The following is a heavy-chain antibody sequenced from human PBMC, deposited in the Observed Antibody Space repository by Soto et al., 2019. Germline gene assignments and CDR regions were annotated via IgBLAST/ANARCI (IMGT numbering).Heavy chain of an antibody. D-gene: IGHD2-15*01. CDR2: IIALFGTT. Sequence: QVQLVQSGAEVKKPGSSVKVSCKASGGSFRAFAITWVRQAPGQGLERVGGIIALFGTTNYAQKFHGRVTITADEPTSTAYMELSSLRSEDTAVYYCARTACSGIDCSDYIYYGMDVWGPGTAVAVSS. CDR3: ARTACSGIDCSDYIYYGMDV. CDR1: GGSFRAFA. V-gene: IGHV1-69*01. J-gene: IGHJ6*02.